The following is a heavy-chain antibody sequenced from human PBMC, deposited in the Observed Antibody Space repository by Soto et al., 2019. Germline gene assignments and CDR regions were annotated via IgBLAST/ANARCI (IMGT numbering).Heavy chain of an antibody. V-gene: IGHV3-23*01. CDR3: AKAYCSVGTCRTTD. Sequence: GGSLRISCAAPGFTFSSYAMSWVRPAPGKGLEWVSGVGGSGDSTYYADSVKGRFTISRDNSKNTLYLQMNSLRAEDTAAYYCAKAYCSVGTCRTTDWGPGTLVTVSS. J-gene: IGHJ4*02. CDR2: VGGSGDST. CDR1: GFTFSSYA. D-gene: IGHD2-15*01.